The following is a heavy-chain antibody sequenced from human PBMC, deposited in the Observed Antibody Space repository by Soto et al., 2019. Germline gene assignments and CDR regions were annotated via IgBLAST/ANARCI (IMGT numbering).Heavy chain of an antibody. J-gene: IGHJ5*02. CDR2: ISAYNGNT. V-gene: IGHV1-18*01. CDR1: GYTFTSYG. Sequence: ASVKVSCKASGYTFTSYGISWVRQAPGQGLEWMGWISAYNGNTNYAQKLQGRVTMTTDASTSTAYMELRSLRSDDTAVYYCARELVAVAGTNWFDPWGQGTLVTVSS. D-gene: IGHD6-19*01. CDR3: ARELVAVAGTNWFDP.